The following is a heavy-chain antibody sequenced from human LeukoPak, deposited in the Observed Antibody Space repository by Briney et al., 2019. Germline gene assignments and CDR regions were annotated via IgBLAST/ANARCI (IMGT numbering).Heavy chain of an antibody. CDR2: IGDTDTNT. V-gene: IGHV3-23*01. Sequence: GGSLRLSCAASGFTFSSYVMSWVRQAPGKGLEWVSSIGDTDTNTYYADSVKGRFTISRDNPKSTLYLQMNSLRAEDTAVYYCARRSQEKHFDYWGQGTLVTVSS. CDR3: ARRSQEKHFDY. J-gene: IGHJ4*02. CDR1: GFTFSSYV.